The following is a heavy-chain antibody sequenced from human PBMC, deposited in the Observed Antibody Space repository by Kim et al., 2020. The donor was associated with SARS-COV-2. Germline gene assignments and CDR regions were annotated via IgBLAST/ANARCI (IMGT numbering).Heavy chain of an antibody. CDR1: GGSISSYY. D-gene: IGHD4-17*01. V-gene: IGHV4-59*13. CDR2: IYYSGST. J-gene: IGHJ4*02. Sequence: SETLSLTCTVSGGSISSYYRSWIRQPPGKGLEWIGYIYYSGSTNYNPSLKSRVTISVDTSKNQFSLKLSSVTAADTAVYYCARVSGGYGDLHFDYWGQGTLVTVSS. CDR3: ARVSGGYGDLHFDY.